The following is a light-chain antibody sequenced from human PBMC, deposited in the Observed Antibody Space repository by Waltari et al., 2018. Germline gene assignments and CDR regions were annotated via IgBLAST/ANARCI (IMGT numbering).Light chain of an antibody. CDR1: SSNIGDSA. V-gene: IGLV1-36*01. J-gene: IGLJ2*01. Sequence: QSALTQPPSVSGAPRQRVTISCSGTSSNIGDSAVNWYQQLPGKPPKLVIYYDDLVPSGVSARFSGSKSGSSASLAISGLQSEDEAVYFCAAWDISLNNLLFGGGTKLTVL. CDR3: AAWDISLNNLL. CDR2: YDD.